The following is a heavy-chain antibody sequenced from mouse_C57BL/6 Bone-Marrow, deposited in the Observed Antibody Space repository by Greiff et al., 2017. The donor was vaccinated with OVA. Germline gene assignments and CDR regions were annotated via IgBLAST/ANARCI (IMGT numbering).Heavy chain of an antibody. V-gene: IGHV1-26*01. CDR2: INPNNGGT. D-gene: IGHD1-1*01. CDR3: ARGKFVTTVVADY. J-gene: IGHJ2*01. Sequence: EVQLQQSGPELVKPGASVKISCKASGYTFTDYYMNWVKQSHGKSLEWIGDINPNNGGTSYNQKFKGKATLTVDKSSSTAYMELRSLTSEESAVYYCARGKFVTTVVADYWGQGTTLTVSS. CDR1: GYTFTDYY.